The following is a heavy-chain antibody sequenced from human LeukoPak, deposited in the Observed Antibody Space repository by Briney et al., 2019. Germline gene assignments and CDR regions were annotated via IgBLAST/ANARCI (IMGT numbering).Heavy chain of an antibody. J-gene: IGHJ4*02. CDR2: ISYDGSNK. V-gene: IGHV3-30*18. CDR3: AKDYEYYDYVWGSYRYTGFLDY. Sequence: RSLRLSCAASGFTFSSYGMHWVRQAPGKGLEWVAVISYDGSNKYYADSVKGRFTISRDNSKNTLYLQMNSLRAEDTAVYYCAKDYEYYDYVWGSYRYTGFLDYWGQGTLVTVSS. CDR1: GFTFSSYG. D-gene: IGHD3-16*02.